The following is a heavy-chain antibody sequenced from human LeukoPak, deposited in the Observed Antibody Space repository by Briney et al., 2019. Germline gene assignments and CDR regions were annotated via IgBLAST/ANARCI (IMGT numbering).Heavy chain of an antibody. Sequence: PSETPSLTCTVSGGSISSYYWSWIRQPPGKGLEWIGYIYYSGSTNYNPSLKSRVTISVDTSKNQFSLKLSSVTAADTAVYYCARERPYYYDSSGYYYGALRDAFDIWGQGTMVTVSS. CDR1: GGSISSYY. D-gene: IGHD3-22*01. CDR2: IYYSGST. J-gene: IGHJ3*02. V-gene: IGHV4-59*01. CDR3: ARERPYYYDSSGYYYGALRDAFDI.